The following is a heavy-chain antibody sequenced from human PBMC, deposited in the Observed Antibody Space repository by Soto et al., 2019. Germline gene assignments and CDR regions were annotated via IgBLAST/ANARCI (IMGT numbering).Heavy chain of an antibody. CDR1: GYTFTRFA. CDR3: AREGDQSGDDYALDF. Sequence: QVQLVQSGAEVKKPGALVKVSCKASGYTFTRFAIHWVRQAPGQRLEWMGWINGGNDNTKYSQKFQGRVTITMDTPAHISYMEVSSLRSEETAVYYCAREGDQSGDDYALDFWCQGTLVTVSS. J-gene: IGHJ4*02. V-gene: IGHV1-3*01. D-gene: IGHD5-12*01. CDR2: INGGNDNT.